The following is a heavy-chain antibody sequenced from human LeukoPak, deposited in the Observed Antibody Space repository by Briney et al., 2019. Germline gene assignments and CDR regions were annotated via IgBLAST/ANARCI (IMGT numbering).Heavy chain of an antibody. CDR2: ISTDGSTT. CDR3: ARSIGYVES. V-gene: IGHV3-74*01. D-gene: IGHD5-18*01. J-gene: IGHJ5*02. CDR1: GFTFSTSW. Sequence: GSLRLSCAASGFTFSTSWMHWVRQASGKGLEWVSHISTDGSTTAYADSVKGRFTISRENAKNTVYLQMNSLRAEDTAVYYCARSIGYVESWGQGTLVTVSS.